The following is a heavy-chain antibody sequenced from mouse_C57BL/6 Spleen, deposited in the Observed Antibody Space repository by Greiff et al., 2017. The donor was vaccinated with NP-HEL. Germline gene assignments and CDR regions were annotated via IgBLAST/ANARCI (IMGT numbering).Heavy chain of an antibody. V-gene: IGHV1-82*01. J-gene: IGHJ4*01. D-gene: IGHD1-1*01. Sequence: VQLVESGPELVKPGASVKISCKASGYAFSSSWMNWVKQRPGKGLEWIGGINPGNGDPNYNGKFKGKATLTADKSYSTAYMQLSSLTSEDSAVYFCARDYDGSSSHYYAMDYWGQRTSVTVSS. CDR1: GYAFSSSW. CDR2: INPGNGDP. CDR3: ARDYDGSSSHYYAMDY.